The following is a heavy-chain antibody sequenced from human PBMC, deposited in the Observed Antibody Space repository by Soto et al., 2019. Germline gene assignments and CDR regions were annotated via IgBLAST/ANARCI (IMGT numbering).Heavy chain of an antibody. CDR3: ARDDKDEYGADRGGFGC. CDR2: IWYDGSNK. D-gene: IGHD2-8*01. Sequence: QVHLVESGGGVVQPGTSLRLSCAASGFSFSIFGMHWVRQAPGKGLEWVAGIWYDGSNKYYADSVKGRFSISRDNSTNTLYLQMTSLRAEDTAVYYCARDDKDEYGADRGGFGCWGQGTLVTVSS. CDR1: GFSFSIFG. J-gene: IGHJ4*02. V-gene: IGHV3-33*01.